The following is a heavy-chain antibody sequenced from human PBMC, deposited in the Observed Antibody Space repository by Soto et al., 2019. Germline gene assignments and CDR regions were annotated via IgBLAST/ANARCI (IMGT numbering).Heavy chain of an antibody. CDR3: TREGSAPYYYYGMDA. CDR2: INTHNGNT. D-gene: IGHD3-10*01. Sequence: APLSLSCKASGYTSTTYGISWGRLATEQGLEWLGWINTHNGNTNYAQNLQGRVIMTADTSTSTAYMELRSLRSDDTAIYYCTREGSAPYYYYGMDAWGQGTTVTVSS. CDR1: GYTSTTYG. J-gene: IGHJ6*02. V-gene: IGHV1-18*01.